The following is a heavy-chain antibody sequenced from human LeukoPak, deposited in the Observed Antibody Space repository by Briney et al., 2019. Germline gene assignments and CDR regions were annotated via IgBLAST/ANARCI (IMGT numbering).Heavy chain of an antibody. CDR1: GFTFSSYS. Sequence: PGGSLRLSCAASGFTFSSYSMNCVRQAPGEGLEWVSSISSSSSYIYYADSVKGRFTISRDNAKNSLYLQMNSLRAEDTAVYYCASGGYGGPPVWGQGTLVTVSS. V-gene: IGHV3-21*01. CDR2: ISSSSSYI. D-gene: IGHD4-23*01. J-gene: IGHJ4*02. CDR3: ASGGYGGPPV.